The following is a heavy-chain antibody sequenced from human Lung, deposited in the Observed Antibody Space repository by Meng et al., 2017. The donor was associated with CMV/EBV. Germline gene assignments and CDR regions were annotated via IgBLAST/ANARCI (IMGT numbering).Heavy chain of an antibody. Sequence: KASGYTLTGYYMHWVRQAPGQGLEWRGWINPNSGGTNYAQKFQGRVTMTRDTSISTAYMELSRLRSDDTAVYYCARVWKPGIAAAEYWGQGTLVTVSS. D-gene: IGHD6-13*01. CDR2: INPNSGGT. CDR3: ARVWKPGIAAAEY. V-gene: IGHV1-2*02. CDR1: GYTLTGYY. J-gene: IGHJ4*02.